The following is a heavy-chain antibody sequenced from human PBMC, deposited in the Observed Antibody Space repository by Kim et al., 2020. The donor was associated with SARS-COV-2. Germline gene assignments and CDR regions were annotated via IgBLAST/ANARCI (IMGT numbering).Heavy chain of an antibody. Sequence: LKGRVTISVDTSKNPFSLKLSSVPAADTAVYYCARGDTIFGVVINAFDIWGQGTMVTVSS. CDR3: ARGDTIFGVVINAFDI. D-gene: IGHD3-3*01. J-gene: IGHJ3*02. V-gene: IGHV4-31*02.